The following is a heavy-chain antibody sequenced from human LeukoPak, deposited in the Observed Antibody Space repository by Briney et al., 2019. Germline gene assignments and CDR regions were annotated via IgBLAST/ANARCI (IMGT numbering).Heavy chain of an antibody. D-gene: IGHD2-21*02. V-gene: IGHV1-69*05. J-gene: IGHJ3*02. CDR3: ARRGGDNAFDI. Sequence: GASVKVSCKASGGTFSSYAISWVRQAPGQGLEWMGGIIPIFGTANYAQKFQGRVTITTDEPTSTAYMELSSLRSEDTAVYYCARRGGDNAFDIWGQGTMVTVSS. CDR1: GGTFSSYA. CDR2: IIPIFGTA.